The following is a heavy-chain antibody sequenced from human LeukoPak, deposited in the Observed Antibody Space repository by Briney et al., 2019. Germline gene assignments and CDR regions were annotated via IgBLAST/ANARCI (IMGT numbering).Heavy chain of an antibody. CDR3: ARDELGFDP. CDR2: ISSSGSTI. V-gene: IGHV3-48*03. Sequence: GRSLRLSCAASGFTFSSYAMHWVRQAPGKGLEWVSYISSSGSTIYYADSVKGRFTISRDNAKNSLYLQMNSLRAEDTAVYYCARDELGFDPWGQGTLVTVSS. J-gene: IGHJ5*02. D-gene: IGHD1-26*01. CDR1: GFTFSSYA.